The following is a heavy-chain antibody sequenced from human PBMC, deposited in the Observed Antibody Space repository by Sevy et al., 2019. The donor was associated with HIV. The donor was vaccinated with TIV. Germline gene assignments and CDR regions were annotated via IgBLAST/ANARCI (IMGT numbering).Heavy chain of an antibody. D-gene: IGHD5-18*01. Sequence: ASVKVSCKASGGTFSSYAISWVRQAPGQGLEWMGGIIPIFGTANYAQKFQGRVTITADKSMSTAYMELSSLRSEDTAVYYCATLGGYSYGSAYYYYYYMDVWGKGTTVTVSS. CDR2: IIPIFGTA. CDR3: ATLGGYSYGSAYYYYYYMDV. V-gene: IGHV1-69*06. CDR1: GGTFSSYA. J-gene: IGHJ6*03.